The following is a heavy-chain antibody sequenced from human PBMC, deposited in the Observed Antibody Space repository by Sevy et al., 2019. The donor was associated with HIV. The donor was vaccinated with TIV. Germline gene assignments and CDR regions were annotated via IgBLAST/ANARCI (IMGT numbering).Heavy chain of an antibody. Sequence: GGSLRLSCAASGFSFSNYAMSWVRQAPGKGLEWVSTLIGGGSRTYYADSVTGRFTISRDNSRNTLYLQMNSLRAEDTAVYYCARGVGGPGVMITFGGVKYGFDFWGQGRMVTVSS. V-gene: IGHV3-23*01. CDR2: LIGGGSRT. CDR3: ARGVGGPGVMITFGGVKYGFDF. D-gene: IGHD3-16*01. J-gene: IGHJ3*01. CDR1: GFSFSNYA.